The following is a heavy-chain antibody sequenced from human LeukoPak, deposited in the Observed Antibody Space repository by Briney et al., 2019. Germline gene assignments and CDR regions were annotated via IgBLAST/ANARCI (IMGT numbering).Heavy chain of an antibody. CDR2: ISGISTFT. J-gene: IGHJ4*02. D-gene: IGHD3-3*01. Sequence: PGGSLRLSCTASGFTFSSYTMNWVRQAPGKGLEWVSSISGISTFTYYGDSVKGRFTISRDNAKNSLYLQMNSLRAEDTAVYYCARDHPLRLDFWGQGTLVTVSS. CDR3: ARDHPLRLDF. CDR1: GFTFSSYT. V-gene: IGHV3-21*01.